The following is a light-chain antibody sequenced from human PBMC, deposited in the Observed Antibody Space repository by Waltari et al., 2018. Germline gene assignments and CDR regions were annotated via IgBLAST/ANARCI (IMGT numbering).Light chain of an antibody. J-gene: IGKJ2*01. CDR1: QNISPW. CDR2: KTS. CDR3: QQYNNWPPEHT. V-gene: IGKV1-5*03. Sequence: DIQMTQSPSTLSASVGDRVTITCRASQNISPWLAWHQQKPGKAPRLLIYKTSSLESGVPSRFSGSGSGTEFTLTISSLQSEDFAVYYCQQYNNWPPEHTFGQGTKLEIK.